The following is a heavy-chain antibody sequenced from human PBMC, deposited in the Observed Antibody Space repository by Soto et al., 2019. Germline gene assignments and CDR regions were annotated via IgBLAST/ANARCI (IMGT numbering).Heavy chain of an antibody. D-gene: IGHD3-16*01. Sequence: SVKVSCKASGGTFSSYAISWVRQAPGQGLEWMGGIIPIFGTANYAQKFQGRVTITADESTSTAYMELSSLRSEDTAVYYCARGGDYGGPDAFDIWGQGTMVTVSS. J-gene: IGHJ3*02. V-gene: IGHV1-69*13. CDR1: GGTFSSYA. CDR3: ARGGDYGGPDAFDI. CDR2: IIPIFGTA.